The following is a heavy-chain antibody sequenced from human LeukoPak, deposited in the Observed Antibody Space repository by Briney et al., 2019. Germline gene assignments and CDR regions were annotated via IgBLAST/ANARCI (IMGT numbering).Heavy chain of an antibody. J-gene: IGHJ6*02. V-gene: IGHV3-30*04. CDR2: ISYDGSNK. CDR1: GFTFSSYA. D-gene: IGHD1-1*01. Sequence: GGSLRLSCAASGFTFSSYAMHWVRQAPGKGLEWVAVISYDGSNKYYADSVKGRFTISRDNSKNTLYLQMNSLRAEDTAVYYCARGGHWMDVWGQGTTVTVSS. CDR3: ARGGHWMDV.